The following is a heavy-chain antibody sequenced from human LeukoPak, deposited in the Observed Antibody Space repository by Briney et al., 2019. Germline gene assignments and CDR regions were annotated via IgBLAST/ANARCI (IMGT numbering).Heavy chain of an antibody. CDR2: INHSGST. CDR1: GGSFSGYY. V-gene: IGHV4-34*01. CDR3: ARDCSSTSCYDY. Sequence: SETLSLTCAVYGGSFSGYYWSWIRQPPGKGLEWIGEINHSGSTNYNPSLKSRVTMSVDTSKNQFSLKLSSVTAADTAVYYCARDCSSTSCYDYWGQGTLVTVSS. D-gene: IGHD2-2*01. J-gene: IGHJ4*02.